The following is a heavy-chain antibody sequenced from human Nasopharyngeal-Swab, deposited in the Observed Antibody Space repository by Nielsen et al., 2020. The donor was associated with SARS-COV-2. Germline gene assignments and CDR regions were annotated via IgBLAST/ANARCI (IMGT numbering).Heavy chain of an antibody. Sequence: GESLKISCAASGFTFDDYAMNWVRQTPGKGLEWVLSISGSGDSTYYADSVKGRFTISRDNSKNTLFLQMNSLRADDTAVYYCASPLNLLHWGQGTLVTVSS. CDR3: ASPLNLLH. V-gene: IGHV3-23*01. J-gene: IGHJ1*01. CDR2: ISGSGDST. CDR1: GFTFDDYA. D-gene: IGHD2-15*01.